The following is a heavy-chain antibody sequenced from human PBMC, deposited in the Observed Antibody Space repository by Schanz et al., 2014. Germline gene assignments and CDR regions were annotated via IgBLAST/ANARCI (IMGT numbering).Heavy chain of an antibody. CDR1: GFTFTDHA. Sequence: EVQLLASGGGLVQPGGSLRLTCLTSGFTFTDHAMSWVRQAPGKGLEWIAYISSGGTTIYYADSVKGRFTISRDNAKSSLYLQMNSLRDEDTAVYYCVKDLQRELLRDDHYYGMDVWGQGTTVTVSS. CDR2: ISSGGTTI. CDR3: VKDLQRELLRDDHYYGMDV. D-gene: IGHD1-26*01. V-gene: IGHV3-48*02. J-gene: IGHJ6*02.